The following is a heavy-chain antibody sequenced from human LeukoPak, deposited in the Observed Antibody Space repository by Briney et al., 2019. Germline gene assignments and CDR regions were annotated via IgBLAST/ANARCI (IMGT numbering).Heavy chain of an antibody. CDR1: GGSISSYY. CDR3: ARDNYYDSSGQNFDY. CDR2: IYTSGST. Sequence: SETLSLTCTVSGGSISSYYWSWIRQPAGKGLEWIGRIYTSGSTNYNPSLKSRVTMPVDTSKNQFSLKLSSVTAADTAVYYCARDNYYDSSGQNFDYWGQGTLVTVSS. D-gene: IGHD3-22*01. J-gene: IGHJ4*02. V-gene: IGHV4-4*07.